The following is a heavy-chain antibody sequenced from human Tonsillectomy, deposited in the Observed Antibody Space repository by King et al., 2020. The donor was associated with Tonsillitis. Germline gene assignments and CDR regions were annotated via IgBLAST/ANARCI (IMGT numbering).Heavy chain of an antibody. Sequence: VQLVESGGGVVQPGRSLTLSCAASGFTFNAYGLHWVRQAPGKGLEWVAVVSSDGSNKYYVESVKGRFTISRDNSENTLYLQMNSLRPEDTAVYYCAKDTCRGSSWYYFDSWGQGTLVTVSS. J-gene: IGHJ4*02. V-gene: IGHV3-30*18. CDR3: AKDTCRGSSWYYFDS. D-gene: IGHD6-13*01. CDR2: VSSDGSNK. CDR1: GFTFNAYG.